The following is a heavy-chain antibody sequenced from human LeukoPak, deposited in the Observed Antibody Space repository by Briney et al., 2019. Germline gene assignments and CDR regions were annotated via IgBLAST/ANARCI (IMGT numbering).Heavy chain of an antibody. J-gene: IGHJ4*02. CDR3: ARESFDILTGYYSFDY. V-gene: IGHV3-7*01. Sequence: GGSLRLSCAASGFTFSSYWMSWVRQAPGKGLEWVANIKQDGSEKYYVDSVKGRFTISRDNAKNSLYLQMNSLRAEDTAVYYCARESFDILTGYYSFDYWGQGTLVTVSS. CDR1: GFTFSSYW. CDR2: IKQDGSEK. D-gene: IGHD3-9*01.